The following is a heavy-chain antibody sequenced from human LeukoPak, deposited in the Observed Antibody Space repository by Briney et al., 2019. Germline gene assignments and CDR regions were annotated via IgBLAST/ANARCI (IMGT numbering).Heavy chain of an antibody. J-gene: IGHJ4*02. Sequence: GGSLRLSCAASGFTFDDYGMSWVRQAPGKGLEWVSGINWNGSSTGYADSVKGRFTISRDNAKNSLYLQMNSLRAEDTALYYCARDSDQLYYFDYWGQGTLVTVSS. CDR1: GFTFDDYG. CDR2: INWNGSST. CDR3: ARDSDQLYYFDY. V-gene: IGHV3-20*04. D-gene: IGHD2-2*01.